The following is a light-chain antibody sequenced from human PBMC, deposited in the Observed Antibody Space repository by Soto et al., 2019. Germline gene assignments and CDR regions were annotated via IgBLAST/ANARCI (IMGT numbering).Light chain of an antibody. CDR3: QVWDSRNDHHV. Sequence: SYELTQSPSVSVAPGQTATITCGGNNIGSKSVNWYQQKAGQAPVLVMSYDSDRPSGIPERFSGSNSGNTATLTLSRVESGYEADYYCQVWDSRNDHHVFGSGTKLTVL. CDR1: NIGSKS. CDR2: YDS. J-gene: IGLJ1*01. V-gene: IGLV3-21*01.